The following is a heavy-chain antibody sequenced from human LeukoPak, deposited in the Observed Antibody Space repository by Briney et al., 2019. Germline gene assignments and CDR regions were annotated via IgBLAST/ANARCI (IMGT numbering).Heavy chain of an antibody. Sequence: SETLSLTYAVYGGSFSGYYWSWIRQPPGKGLEWIGEINHSGSTNYNPSLKCRVTISVDTSKNQFSLKLSSVTAADTAVYYCASSSFDYGSNWFDPWGQGTLVTVSS. V-gene: IGHV4-34*01. CDR3: ASSSFDYGSNWFDP. D-gene: IGHD4/OR15-4a*01. CDR1: GGSFSGYY. J-gene: IGHJ5*02. CDR2: INHSGST.